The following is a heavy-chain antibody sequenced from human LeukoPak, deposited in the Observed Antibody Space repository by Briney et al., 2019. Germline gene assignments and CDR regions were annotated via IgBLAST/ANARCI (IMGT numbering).Heavy chain of an antibody. J-gene: IGHJ4*02. V-gene: IGHV3-23*01. D-gene: IGHD2-8*02. CDR3: AKEYYVLLVYALGGSFDF. CDR1: GFTLRTYW. Sequence: PGGPLSLSCGASGFTLRTYWVHWVPQAPGKALVCVSSISGCGRSTYYGDSVKGRFTISRDNSKNPLSLQMNSLRAEDTAVYYCAKEYYVLLVYALGGSFDFWGRGALVTVSS. CDR2: ISGCGRST.